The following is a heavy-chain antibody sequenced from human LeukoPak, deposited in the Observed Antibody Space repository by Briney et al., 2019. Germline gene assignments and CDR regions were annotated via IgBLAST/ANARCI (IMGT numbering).Heavy chain of an antibody. D-gene: IGHD4-17*01. Sequence: GGSLRLSCAASGFNFATYAVTWVRQAPGKGLEWVSSVSDRGGTTYYADSGKGRFTISRDNSKNTLYLQMSSLRAEDTAVYYCAKNPGVAVTPYYYYMDVWGKGTTVTVSS. CDR3: AKNPGVAVTPYYYYMDV. CDR1: GFNFATYA. V-gene: IGHV3-23*01. J-gene: IGHJ6*03. CDR2: VSDRGGTT.